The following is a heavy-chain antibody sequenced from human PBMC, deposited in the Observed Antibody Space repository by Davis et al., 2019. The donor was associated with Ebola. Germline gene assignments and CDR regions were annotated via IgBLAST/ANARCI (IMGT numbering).Heavy chain of an antibody. J-gene: IGHJ4*01. D-gene: IGHD3-22*01. CDR1: GDSIFAYINSLY. CDR3: ARHYYFDTSTYYYGALYFDT. V-gene: IGHV4-59*08. CDR2: IYYNGNT. Sequence: SETLSLTCTVSGDSIFAYINSLYWSWIRQSPGKGLEWIGYIYYNGNTNYNPSLTSRVTMSVDTSKNQFPLRLTSVTAADTAVYYCARHYYFDTSTYYYGALYFDTWSQGTLVTVSS.